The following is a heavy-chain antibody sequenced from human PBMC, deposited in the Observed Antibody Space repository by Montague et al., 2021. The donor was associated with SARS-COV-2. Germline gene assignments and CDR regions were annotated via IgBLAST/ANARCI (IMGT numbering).Heavy chain of an antibody. D-gene: IGHD1-26*01. Sequence: PALVKPTQTLTLTCTFSGFSLNTSGMCVSWIRQPPGKALEWLALIYWDEDKRYSPSLKSRLTITKDTSKNQVVLTVTNMDPVDTATYYCAHRRLHTGSFDYWGQGALVTVSS. CDR2: IYWDEDK. J-gene: IGHJ4*02. CDR3: AHRRLHTGSFDY. V-gene: IGHV2-5*08. CDR1: GFSLNTSGMC.